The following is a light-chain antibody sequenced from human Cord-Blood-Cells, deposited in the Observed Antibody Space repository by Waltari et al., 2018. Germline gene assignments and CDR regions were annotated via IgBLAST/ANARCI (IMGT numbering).Light chain of an antibody. CDR2: DVS. CDR1: SSDVGGYNY. V-gene: IGLV2-14*01. CDR3: SSYTSSSTYWV. J-gene: IGLJ3*02. Sequence: QSALTQPASVSGSPGQSLTISCTGTSSDVGGYNYVSWYQQHPGKAPTLLIYDVSNRPSGVSNRFSGSKSGNTASLTISGLQAEDEADYYCSSYTSSSTYWVFDGGTKLTVL.